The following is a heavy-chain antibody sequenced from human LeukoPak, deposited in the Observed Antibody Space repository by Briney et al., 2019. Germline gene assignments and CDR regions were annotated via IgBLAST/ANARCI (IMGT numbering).Heavy chain of an antibody. CDR3: ARATSGSYQFDY. J-gene: IGHJ4*02. CDR1: GYTFTGYY. CDR2: INPNSGGT. D-gene: IGHD1-26*01. V-gene: IGHV1-2*06. Sequence: ASVKVSCKASGYTFTGYYIHWVRQAPGQGLEWMGRINPNSGGTNYAQKFQGRVTMTRDTSISTAYMELSRLRSDDTAVYYCARATSGSYQFDYWGQGTLVTVSS.